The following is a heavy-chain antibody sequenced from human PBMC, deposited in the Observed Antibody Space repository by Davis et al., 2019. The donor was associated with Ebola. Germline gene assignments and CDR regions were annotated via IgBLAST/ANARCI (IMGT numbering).Heavy chain of an antibody. CDR3: AKDLGPLVSTFDN. V-gene: IGHV3-23*01. J-gene: IGHJ4*02. D-gene: IGHD6-6*01. CDR1: GFTFKNYA. CDR2: INNSGRYT. Sequence: GESLKISCAASGFTFKNYAMSWVRQAPGKGLEWVASINNSGRYTFYADSVKGRFTISRDDSENTLYLQMNSLRAEDTAIYYCAKDLGPLVSTFDNWGQGTLVTVSS.